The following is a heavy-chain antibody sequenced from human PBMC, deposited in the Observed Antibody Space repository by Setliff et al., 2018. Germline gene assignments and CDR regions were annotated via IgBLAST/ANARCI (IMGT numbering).Heavy chain of an antibody. V-gene: IGHV1-69*05. CDR1: GGTFSSYG. CDR2: TIPMFGTT. Sequence: SVKVSCKASGGTFSSYGISWVRQAPGQGLEWMGGTIPMFGTTSYARQFQGRVTMTRDTSISTAYMELRRLKSDDTAVYYCARGEHIVSGDFYHYIDVWGKGTTVTVSS. CDR3: ARGEHIVSGDFYHYIDV. D-gene: IGHD2-15*01. J-gene: IGHJ6*03.